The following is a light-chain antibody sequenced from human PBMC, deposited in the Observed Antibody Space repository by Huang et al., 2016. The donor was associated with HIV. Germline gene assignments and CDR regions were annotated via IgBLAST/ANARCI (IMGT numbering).Light chain of an antibody. CDR1: QSVSSF. Sequence: EVVLTQSPATLSLSPGERATLSCRASQSVSSFLAWYQQKPGQAPRLLIYDASTRASGIPARFSGSGSGTDFTLTISSLEPEEFAVYYCQQRNNWPPSWTFGQGTKVEIK. V-gene: IGKV3-11*01. CDR3: QQRNNWPPSWT. CDR2: DAS. J-gene: IGKJ1*01.